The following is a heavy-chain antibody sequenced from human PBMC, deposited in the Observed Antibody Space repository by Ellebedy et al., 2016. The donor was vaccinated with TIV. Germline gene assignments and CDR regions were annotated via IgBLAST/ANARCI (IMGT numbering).Heavy chain of an antibody. CDR2: INQDGSER. V-gene: IGHV3-7*01. CDR3: AKDPRSTYCTSTNCYLSDYFDY. Sequence: GESLKISXAASGFTFSGYWMSWVRQAPGKGLEWVANINQDGSERNYVDSVKGRFAISRDNAKNSLYLQMNSLRADDTTVYYCAKDPRSTYCTSTNCYLSDYFDYWGQGTLVTVSS. D-gene: IGHD2-2*01. CDR1: GFTFSGYW. J-gene: IGHJ4*02.